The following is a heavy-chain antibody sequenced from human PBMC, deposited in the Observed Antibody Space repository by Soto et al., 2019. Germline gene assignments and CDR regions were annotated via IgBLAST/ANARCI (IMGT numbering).Heavy chain of an antibody. V-gene: IGHV1-18*01. Sequence: QVQLVQSGAEVKKPGASVKVSCKASGYTFTSYGISWVRQAPGQGLEWMGWISAYNGNTNYAQKLKGRVTMTTDTSTSTAYMELRSLRSDDTAVYYCARVVGRGFLEWLGLVDPWGQGTLVTVSS. CDR1: GYTFTSYG. J-gene: IGHJ5*02. D-gene: IGHD3-3*01. CDR2: ISAYNGNT. CDR3: ARVVGRGFLEWLGLVDP.